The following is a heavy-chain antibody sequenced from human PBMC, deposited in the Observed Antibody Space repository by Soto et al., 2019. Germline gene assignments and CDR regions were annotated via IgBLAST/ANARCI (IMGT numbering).Heavy chain of an antibody. CDR2: IIPIFGTA. V-gene: IGHV1-69*13. Sequence: SVKVSFKASGGTFSSYAISWLRQAPGQGLEWMGGIIPIFGTANYAQKFQGRVTITADESTSTAYMELSSLRSEDTAVYYCARGVVFWSGYFPWGMDVWGQGTTVTVSS. CDR3: ARGVVFWSGYFPWGMDV. CDR1: GGTFSSYA. D-gene: IGHD3-3*01. J-gene: IGHJ6*02.